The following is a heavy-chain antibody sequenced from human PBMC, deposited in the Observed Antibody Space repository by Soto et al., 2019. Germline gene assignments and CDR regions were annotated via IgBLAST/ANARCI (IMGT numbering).Heavy chain of an antibody. D-gene: IGHD3-9*01. CDR2: MNPNSGNT. CDR3: AGVEPHVLRYFDWLPFSQAYYYYGMDV. V-gene: IGHV1-8*01. J-gene: IGHJ6*02. CDR1: GYTFNSYD. Sequence: ASVKVSCKASGYTFNSYDINWVRQATGQGLEWMGWMNPNSGNTGYAQKFQGRVTMTRNTSISTAYMELSSLRSEDTAVYYCAGVEPHVLRYFDWLPFSQAYYYYGMDVWGQGTTVTVSS.